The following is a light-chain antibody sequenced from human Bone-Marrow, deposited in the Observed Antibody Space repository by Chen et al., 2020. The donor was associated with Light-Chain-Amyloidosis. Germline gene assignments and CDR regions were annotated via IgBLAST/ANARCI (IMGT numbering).Light chain of an antibody. V-gene: IGLV3-21*02. CDR2: DDS. Sequence: SYVLTQPSSVSVAPGQTATIACGGNNIGSTSVHWYQQTPGQAPLLVVYDDSDRPSGIPERLSGSNSGNTATRTIRRVEAGDEADYYGQVWDRSSDRPVFGGGTKLTVL. J-gene: IGLJ3*02. CDR3: QVWDRSSDRPV. CDR1: NIGSTS.